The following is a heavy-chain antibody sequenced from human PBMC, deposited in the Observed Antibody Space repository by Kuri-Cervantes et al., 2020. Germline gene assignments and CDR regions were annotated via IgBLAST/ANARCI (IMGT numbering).Heavy chain of an antibody. CDR3: ARNYDILTGYYYYYGTDV. J-gene: IGHJ6*02. Sequence: ASVKVSCKASGYTFTGYYMHWVRQAPGRGLEWMGWINPNSGGTNYAQKFQGRVTMTRDTSTSTVYMELSSLRSEDTAVYYCARNYDILTGYYYYYGTDVWGQGTTVTVSS. D-gene: IGHD3-9*01. CDR2: INPNSGGT. CDR1: GYTFTGYY. V-gene: IGHV1-2*02.